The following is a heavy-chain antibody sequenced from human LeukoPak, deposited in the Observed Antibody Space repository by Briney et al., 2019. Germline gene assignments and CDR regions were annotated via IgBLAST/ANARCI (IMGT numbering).Heavy chain of an antibody. Sequence: GGSLRLSCAASGFTVGSNYMSWVRQAPGKGLEWVSVIYSDGTTYYADSVKGRFTISRDNSKNMLYLQMNSLGAEDTAVYYCARDSPYSDYLIGGAFNIWGQGTMVTVSS. D-gene: IGHD4-11*01. CDR3: ARDSPYSDYLIGGAFNI. V-gene: IGHV3-53*01. CDR2: IYSDGTT. CDR1: GFTVGSNY. J-gene: IGHJ3*02.